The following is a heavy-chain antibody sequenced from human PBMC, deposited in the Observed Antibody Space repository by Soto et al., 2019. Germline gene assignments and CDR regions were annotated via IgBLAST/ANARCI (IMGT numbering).Heavy chain of an antibody. J-gene: IGHJ4*02. CDR3: ARGKTYYYDSSGYSYFDY. CDR2: ISYDGSNK. CDR1: GFTFSSCA. V-gene: IGHV3-30-3*01. D-gene: IGHD3-22*01. Sequence: VGSLRLSCAASGFTFSSCAMHWVRQAPGKGLEWVAVISYDGSNKYYADSVKGRFTISRDNSKNTLYLQMNSLRAEDTAVYYCARGKTYYYDSSGYSYFDYWGQGTLVTVSS.